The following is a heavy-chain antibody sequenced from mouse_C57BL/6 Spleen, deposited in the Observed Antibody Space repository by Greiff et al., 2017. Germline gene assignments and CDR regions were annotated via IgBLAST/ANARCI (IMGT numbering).Heavy chain of an antibody. D-gene: IGHD3-3*01. Sequence: QVQLQQPGAELVQPGASVKLSCKASGYTFTSYWMHWVKQRPGQGLEWIGMIHPNSGSTNYNEKFKSKATLTVDKSSSTAYMQLSSLTSEDSAVYYCARSDSTGAMDYWGQGTSVTVSS. CDR1: GYTFTSYW. CDR2: IHPNSGST. CDR3: ARSDSTGAMDY. V-gene: IGHV1-64*01. J-gene: IGHJ4*01.